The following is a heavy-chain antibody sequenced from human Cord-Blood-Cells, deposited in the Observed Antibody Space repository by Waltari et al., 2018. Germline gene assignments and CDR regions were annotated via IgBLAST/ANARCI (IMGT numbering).Heavy chain of an antibody. CDR1: GFTFSRYA. D-gene: IGHD3-22*01. V-gene: IGHV3-30*04. J-gene: IGHJ4*02. CDR3: ARAPVRYYFDY. CDR2: ISYDGSNK. Sequence: QVQLVESGGGVVQPGRSLRLSCAASGFTFSRYAMHWVRQAQGKGLEWVAVISYDGSNKYYADSVKGRFTISRDNSKNTLYLQMNSLRAEDTAVYYCARAPVRYYFDYWGQGTLVTVSS.